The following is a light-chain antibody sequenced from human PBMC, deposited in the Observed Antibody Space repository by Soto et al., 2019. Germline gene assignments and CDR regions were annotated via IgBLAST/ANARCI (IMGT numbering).Light chain of an antibody. V-gene: IGKV1-27*01. Sequence: DIQMTQSPSSLSASVGDRVTITCRASQGISNYLAWYQQKPVKVPKLLIYAASTLQSGVPSRFSGSGSGTDFTLTISSLRHDDVATYYCQNYNNAPTWTFGKGTKVEIK. J-gene: IGKJ1*01. CDR1: QGISNY. CDR2: AAS. CDR3: QNYNNAPTWT.